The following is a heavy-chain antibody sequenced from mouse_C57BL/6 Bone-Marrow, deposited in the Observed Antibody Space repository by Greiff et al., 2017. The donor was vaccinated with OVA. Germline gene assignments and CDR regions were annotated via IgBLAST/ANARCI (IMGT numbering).Heavy chain of an antibody. CDR1: GFTFSDYY. CDR3: ARFPYYVYRYFDV. J-gene: IGHJ1*03. Sequence: EVLLVESEGGLVQPGSSMKLSCAASGFTFSDYYMAWVRQVPEKGLEWVANINYDGSSTYYLDSLKSRFIISRDNAKNILYLQMSSLKSEDTATYYCARFPYYVYRYFDVWGTGTTVTVSS. D-gene: IGHD2-10*01. V-gene: IGHV5-16*01. CDR2: INYDGSST.